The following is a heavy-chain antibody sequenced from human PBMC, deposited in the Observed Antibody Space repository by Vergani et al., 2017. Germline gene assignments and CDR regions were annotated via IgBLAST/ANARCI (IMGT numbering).Heavy chain of an antibody. V-gene: IGHV3-23*01. J-gene: IGHJ5*02. CDR2: ISGSGGST. CDR3: AKDPSIAASFNWFDP. CDR1: GFTFSSYA. Sequence: EVQLLESGGGLVQPGGSLRLSCAASGFTFSSYAMSWVRQAPGKGLEWVSAISGSGGSTYSAASVKGRFTISRDNSKNPLYLQMNSLRAEDTAVYYGAKDPSIAASFNWFDPWGQGTLVTVSS. D-gene: IGHD6-13*01.